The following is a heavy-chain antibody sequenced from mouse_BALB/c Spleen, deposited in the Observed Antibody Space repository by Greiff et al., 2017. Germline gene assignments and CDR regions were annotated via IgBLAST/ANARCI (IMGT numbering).Heavy chain of an antibody. CDR3: ARDSLRLPYYAMDY. V-gene: IGHV5-4*02. J-gene: IGHJ4*01. CDR1: GFTFSDYY. CDR2: ISDGGSYT. D-gene: IGHD6-1*01. Sequence: EVQGVESGGGLVKPGGSLKLSCAASGFTFSDYYMYWVRQTPEKRLEWVATISDGGSYTYYPDSVKGRFTISRDNAKNNLYLQMSSLKSEDTAMYYCARDSLRLPYYAMDYWGQGTSVTVSS.